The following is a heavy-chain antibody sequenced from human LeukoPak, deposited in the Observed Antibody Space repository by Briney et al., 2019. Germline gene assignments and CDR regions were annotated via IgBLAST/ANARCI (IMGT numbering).Heavy chain of an antibody. CDR2: INPSGGST. V-gene: IGHV1-46*01. CDR3: ERVDYYDSSGYGEEDY. J-gene: IGHJ4*02. Sequence: ASVKVSCKASGYTFTSYYMHWVRQAPGQGLEWMGIINPSGGSTSYAQKFQGRVTMTRDTSTSTVYMELSSLRSEDTAVYYCERVDYYDSSGYGEEDYWGQGTLVTVSS. CDR1: GYTFTSYY. D-gene: IGHD3-22*01.